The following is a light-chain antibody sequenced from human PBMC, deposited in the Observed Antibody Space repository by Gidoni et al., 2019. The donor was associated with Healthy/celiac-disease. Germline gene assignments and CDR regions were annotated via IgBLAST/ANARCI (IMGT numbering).Light chain of an antibody. CDR1: PRVSSY. V-gene: IGKV3-11*01. CDR3: QQRSSWPSIP. J-gene: IGKJ5*01. CDR2: DAY. Sequence: EIVLTQSPATLSLSPGERATLSCRATPRVSSYLAWYQQKPGQAPRLLIYDAYNRATGIPARFSGSGSGTEFTLTISSLEPEDFAVYYCQQRSSWPSIPFGQGTRLEIK.